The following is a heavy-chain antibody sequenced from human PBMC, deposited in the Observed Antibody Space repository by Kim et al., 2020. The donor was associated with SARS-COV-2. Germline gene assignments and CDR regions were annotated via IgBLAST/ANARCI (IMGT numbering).Heavy chain of an antibody. CDR2: ISYDGSEK. Sequence: GGSLRLSCAASGFTFSSYAMHWVRQAPGKGLEWVALISYDGSEKHYADSVRGRFTISRDNSRNTLFLQMNSLRDEDTAVYYCARRSYYDTSGYYYLDHWGQGNLVTVSS. V-gene: IGHV3-30*04. J-gene: IGHJ4*02. CDR1: GFTFSSYA. D-gene: IGHD3-22*01. CDR3: ARRSYYDTSGYYYLDH.